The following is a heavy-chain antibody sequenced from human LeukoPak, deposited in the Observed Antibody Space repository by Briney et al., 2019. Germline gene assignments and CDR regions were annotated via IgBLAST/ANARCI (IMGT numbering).Heavy chain of an antibody. CDR3: ARITYDFWSGYYMPDDP. V-gene: IGHV1-18*01. J-gene: IGHJ5*02. CDR2: MSIYNGNT. D-gene: IGHD3-3*01. CDR1: GYTFTSYG. Sequence: ASVKVSCKASGYTFTSYGISWVRQAPGQGLEWMGWMSIYNGNTDYAQKLRGRVTMTTDTSTSTAYLELRGLRSDDTAVYYCARITYDFWSGYYMPDDPWGQGTLVTVSS.